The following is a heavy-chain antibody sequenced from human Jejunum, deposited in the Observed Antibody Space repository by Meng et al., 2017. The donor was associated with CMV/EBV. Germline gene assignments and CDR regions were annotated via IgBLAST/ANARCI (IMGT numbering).Heavy chain of an antibody. V-gene: IGHV1-3*04. D-gene: IGHD3-16*01. CDR1: GYTCTNFA. J-gene: IGHJ5*02. CDR2: IYTDRGDT. CDR3: ARGVISYHDS. Sequence: SCKASGYTCTNFAIHWVRQATGQRLEGMGWIYTDRGDTKFSQKFQGRVSFTRDTSATTAYMELSSLRSEDTAVYYCARGVISYHDSWGQGTLVTVSS.